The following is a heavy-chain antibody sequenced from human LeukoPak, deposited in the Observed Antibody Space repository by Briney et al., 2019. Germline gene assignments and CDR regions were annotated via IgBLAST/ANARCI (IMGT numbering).Heavy chain of an antibody. V-gene: IGHV4-59*08. CDR2: IYYSGST. J-gene: IGHJ4*02. Sequence: SETLSLTCTVSGGSISSYYWSWIRQPPGKGLEWIGYIYYSGSTNYNPSLKSRVTISVDTSKNQFSLKLSSVTAADTAVYYCVRQGLAVAGTRAIDYWGQGTLVTVSS. CDR3: VRQGLAVAGTRAIDY. D-gene: IGHD6-19*01. CDR1: GGSISSYY.